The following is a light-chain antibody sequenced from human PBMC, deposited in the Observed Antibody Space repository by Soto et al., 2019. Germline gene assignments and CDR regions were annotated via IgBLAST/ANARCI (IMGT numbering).Light chain of an antibody. J-gene: IGKJ1*01. CDR1: QSVSSN. CDR3: QQYNNWPQT. V-gene: IGKV3D-15*01. CDR2: GVY. Sequence: EIVMTQSPTILSGSPGERATLSCKASQSVSSNLAWYQQKPGQPPRLLMYGVYTRAPGTPARFSGSGSGTEFTLTISSLQSEDFAVYYCQQYNNWPQTFGQGTKVDIK.